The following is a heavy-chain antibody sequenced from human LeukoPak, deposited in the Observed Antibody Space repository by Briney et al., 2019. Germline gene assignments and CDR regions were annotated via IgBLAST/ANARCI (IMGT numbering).Heavy chain of an antibody. CDR3: AKSYFDWSAARYYYYGMDV. CDR2: ISYDGSNK. V-gene: IGHV3-30*18. CDR1: GFTFSSYG. D-gene: IGHD3-9*01. J-gene: IGHJ6*02. Sequence: PGRSLRLSCAASGFTFSSYGMHWVRQAPGKGLEWVAVISYDGSNKYYADSVKGRFTISRDNAKNTLYLQMNSLRAEDTAVYYCAKSYFDWSAARYYYYGMDVWGQGTTVTVSS.